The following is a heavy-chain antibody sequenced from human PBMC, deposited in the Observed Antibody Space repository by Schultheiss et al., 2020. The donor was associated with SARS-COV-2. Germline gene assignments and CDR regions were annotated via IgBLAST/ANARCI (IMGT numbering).Heavy chain of an antibody. V-gene: IGHV3-23*01. CDR3: ARGSRSIATNFDY. CDR1: GFTFSSYA. CDR2: ISGNGGST. J-gene: IGHJ4*02. Sequence: GGSLRLSCAASGFTFSSYAMSWVRQAPGKGLEWVSAISGNGGSTYYADSVKGRFTISRDNAKNSLYLQMNSLRAEDTAVYYCARGSRSIATNFDYWGQGTLVTVSS. D-gene: IGHD6-6*01.